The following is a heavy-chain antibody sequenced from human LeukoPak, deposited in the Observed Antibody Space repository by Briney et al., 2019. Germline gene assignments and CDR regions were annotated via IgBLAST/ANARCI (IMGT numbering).Heavy chain of an antibody. CDR1: GATLNIGHA. CDR2: IIPFLGEV. V-gene: IGHV1-69*04. CDR3: SPCSHAYDWFGP. Sequence: GASVKVSCKAFGATLNIGHAFIWARQAPGQGLQWMGRIIPFLGEVNYAQNFQGRVSFTADKSTATMYMEMKSLRLDDTAIYYCSPCSHAYDWFGPWGQGTLVTVSS. J-gene: IGHJ5*02. D-gene: IGHD2-15*01.